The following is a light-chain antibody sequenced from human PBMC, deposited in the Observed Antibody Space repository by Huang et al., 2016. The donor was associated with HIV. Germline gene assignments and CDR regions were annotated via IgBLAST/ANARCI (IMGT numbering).Light chain of an antibody. V-gene: IGKV2-30*02. Sequence: DVVLTQSPLSLPVTPGQPASISCKSSHSLLHSDGNTYLNWFLQRPGQAPRRLIYKVSNRDCGVPARFSGSGSGAYFTLTISRVEADDIGVYYCMQGTHWPQTFGQGTKVEVK. CDR3: MQGTHWPQT. CDR1: HSLLHSDGNTY. CDR2: KVS. J-gene: IGKJ1*01.